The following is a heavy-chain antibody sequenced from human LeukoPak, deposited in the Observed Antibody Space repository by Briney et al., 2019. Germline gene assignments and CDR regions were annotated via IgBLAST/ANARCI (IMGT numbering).Heavy chain of an antibody. J-gene: IGHJ3*02. CDR3: ARKLEAFDI. CDR1: GFDFSTYS. V-gene: IGHV3-20*01. CDR2: INWNGGST. Sequence: GGSLRLSCEVSGFDFSTYSMNWVRQAPGKGLEWVSGINWNGGSTGYADSVKGRFTISRDNAKNSLYLQMNSLRAEDTALYHCARKLEAFDIWGQGTMVTVSS. D-gene: IGHD3-3*01.